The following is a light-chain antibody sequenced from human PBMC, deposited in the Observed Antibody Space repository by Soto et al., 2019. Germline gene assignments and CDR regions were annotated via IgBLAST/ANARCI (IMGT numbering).Light chain of an antibody. CDR3: QRCGKSPRT. CDR2: DAY. Sequence: IVLTQSPATLSLSPGDRATLSCRASQSVGSNYLAWYQQTPDPAPMVLIYDAYTGATGIPDWFSGSASGTVFTLTSSILEPEDFAFYCCQRCGKSPRTFGQGTKVDIK. V-gene: IGKV3D-20*02. J-gene: IGKJ1*01. CDR1: QSVGSNY.